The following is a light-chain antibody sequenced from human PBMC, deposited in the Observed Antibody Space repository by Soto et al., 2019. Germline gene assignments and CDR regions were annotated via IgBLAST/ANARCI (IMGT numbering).Light chain of an antibody. Sequence: IVMTQSPGTLSLSPGERATLSCRASQSVSSYLAWYQQKPGQAPRLLVFGASSMATGIPYRFSGSGSGTDFTLTISRLEPEDFAVYYCQQYLSSPPTFGGGTKVEIK. J-gene: IGKJ4*01. V-gene: IGKV3-20*01. CDR3: QQYLSSPPT. CDR1: QSVSSY. CDR2: GAS.